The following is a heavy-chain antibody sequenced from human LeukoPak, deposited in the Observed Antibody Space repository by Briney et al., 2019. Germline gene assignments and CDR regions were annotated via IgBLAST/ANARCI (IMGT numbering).Heavy chain of an antibody. D-gene: IGHD3-10*01. Sequence: SQTLSLTCVISGDSVSNDSAAWNWVRQSPSRGLEWLGRTYYRSKWYNDYAPSVKSRITVNPDTSKNQFSLQLNSVTSEDTAVYFCATRWSFGGHWEAFDTWGQGTVVIVS. CDR3: ATRWSFGGHWEAFDT. J-gene: IGHJ3*02. V-gene: IGHV6-1*01. CDR1: GDSVSNDSAA. CDR2: TYYRSKWYN.